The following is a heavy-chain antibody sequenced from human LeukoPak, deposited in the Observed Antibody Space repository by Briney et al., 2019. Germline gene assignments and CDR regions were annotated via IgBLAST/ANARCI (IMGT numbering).Heavy chain of an antibody. CDR3: ATRSSESIWFGEGFAFDI. Sequence: TGGTLRLSCAASGFTFSSYGMSWVRQAPGKGLEWVSAISGSGGSTYYADSVKGRFTISRDNSKNTLYLQMNSLRAEDTAVYYCATRSSESIWFGEGFAFDIWGQGTMVTVSS. J-gene: IGHJ3*02. CDR2: ISGSGGST. CDR1: GFTFSSYG. D-gene: IGHD3-10*01. V-gene: IGHV3-23*01.